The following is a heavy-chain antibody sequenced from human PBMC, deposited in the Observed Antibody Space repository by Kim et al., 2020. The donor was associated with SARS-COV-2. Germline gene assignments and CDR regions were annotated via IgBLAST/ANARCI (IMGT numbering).Heavy chain of an antibody. CDR1: GGSISSYY. CDR2: IYYSGST. J-gene: IGHJ4*02. Sequence: SETLSLTCTVSGGSISSYYWSWIRQPPGKGLEWFGYIYYSGSTNYNPSLKSRVTISVDTSKNQFSLKLSSVTAADTAVYYCARGYSGYEDFDYWGQGTLVTVSS. V-gene: IGHV4-59*08. CDR3: ARGYSGYEDFDY. D-gene: IGHD5-12*01.